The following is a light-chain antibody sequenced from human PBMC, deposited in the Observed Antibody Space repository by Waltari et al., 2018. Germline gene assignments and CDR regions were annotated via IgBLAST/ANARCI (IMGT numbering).Light chain of an antibody. V-gene: IGKV4-1*01. CDR2: WAS. J-gene: IGKJ3*01. CDR1: QSVLYSSNNKNY. CDR3: QQYYTVPVS. Sequence: DIVMTQSADSLAVSLGERATINCKSSQSVLYSSNNKNYLAWYQQKPGQPPKLLIYWASTRESGVPDRFSGSGSGTDFTLTIDNLQADDVAIYYCQQYYTVPVSFGPGTTVDLK.